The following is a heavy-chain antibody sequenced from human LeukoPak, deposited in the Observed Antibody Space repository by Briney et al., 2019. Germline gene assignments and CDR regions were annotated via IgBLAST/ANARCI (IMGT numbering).Heavy chain of an antibody. CDR2: INPNSGGA. J-gene: IGHJ4*02. V-gene: IGHV1-2*02. CDR3: ARDKSLADPYFFDF. CDR1: GYTFTGYY. Sequence: ASVKVSCKTSGYTFTGYYIHWVRQASGQGLEWMGWINPNSGGANYAQKFQGRVTMTRDTSISAAYMDLHSLRSDDTAVYFCARDKSLADPYFFDFWGQGTLVTVSS.